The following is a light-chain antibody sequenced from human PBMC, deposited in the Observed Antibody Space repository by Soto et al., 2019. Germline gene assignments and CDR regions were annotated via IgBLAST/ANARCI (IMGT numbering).Light chain of an antibody. J-gene: IGKJ4*01. Sequence: DIVMTQTPLSLSVTPGQPASVSCKSSQSLLNXXXXXYLYWFLQRPGQPPQLLIYEVSNRFSGVPDRFXXXXXXXXXXLKISRVEAEDVGVYYCMQTIRFPLTFGGGTKVEIK. CDR2: EVS. CDR1: QSLLNXXXXXY. CDR3: MQTIRFPLT. V-gene: IGKV2D-29*01.